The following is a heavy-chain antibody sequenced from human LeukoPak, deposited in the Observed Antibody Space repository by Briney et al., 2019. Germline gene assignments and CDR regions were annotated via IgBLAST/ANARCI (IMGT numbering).Heavy chain of an antibody. CDR1: GLTFSSYG. CDR3: ATGGYYYYYGMDV. CDR2: ISGRDGST. J-gene: IGHJ6*02. Sequence: GGSPRLSCAAFGLTFSSYGMSWVRQAPGKGLDWVSTISGRDGSTYYADSVKGRFTISRDNSKNTLYLQMNSLRAEDTAVYYCATGGYYYYYGMDVWGQGTTVTVSS. V-gene: IGHV3-23*01.